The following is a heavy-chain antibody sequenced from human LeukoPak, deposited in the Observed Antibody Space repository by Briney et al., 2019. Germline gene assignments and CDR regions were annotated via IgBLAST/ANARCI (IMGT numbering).Heavy chain of an antibody. D-gene: IGHD6-13*01. CDR1: GGTFSSHA. Sequence: SVKVSCKASGGTFSSHAISWVRQAPGQGLEWMGRIIPIFGTANYAQKFQGRVTITTDESTSTAYMELSSLRSEDTAVYYCARSIAAAEYYYYYYMDVWGKGTTVTVSS. CDR3: ARSIAAAEYYYYYYMDV. V-gene: IGHV1-69*05. CDR2: IIPIFGTA. J-gene: IGHJ6*03.